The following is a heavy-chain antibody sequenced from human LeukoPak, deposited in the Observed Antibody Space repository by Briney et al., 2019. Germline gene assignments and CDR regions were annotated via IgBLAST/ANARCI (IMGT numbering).Heavy chain of an antibody. CDR3: AKSQSSGWLYYFDY. CDR2: ISGSDGST. Sequence: PGGSLRLSCVVSGFTFSSYAMSWVRHAPGKGLEWVSLISGSDGSTYYADSVKGRFTISRDNSKNTLYLQMNSLRAEDTAIYYCAKSQSSGWLYYFDYWGQGTLVTVSS. V-gene: IGHV3-23*01. D-gene: IGHD6-19*01. J-gene: IGHJ4*02. CDR1: GFTFSSYA.